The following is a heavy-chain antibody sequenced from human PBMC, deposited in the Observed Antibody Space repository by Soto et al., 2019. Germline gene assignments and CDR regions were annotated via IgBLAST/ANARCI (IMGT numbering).Heavy chain of an antibody. V-gene: IGHV4-30-4*01. CDR3: AREKTPMSPHYFYYGMDV. Sequence: SETLSLTCNVSGGSISSGDYYWSWIRQPPGKGLEWIGYIYFSESTSYNPSLKSRVTISGDKSKNQFSLRLTSVTAADTAVYYCAREKTPMSPHYFYYGMDVWGQGTTVTVSS. CDR1: GGSISSGDYY. CDR2: IYFSEST. J-gene: IGHJ6*02. D-gene: IGHD3-9*01.